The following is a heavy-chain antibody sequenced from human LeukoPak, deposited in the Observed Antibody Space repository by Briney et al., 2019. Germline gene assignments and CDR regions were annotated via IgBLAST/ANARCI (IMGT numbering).Heavy chain of an antibody. J-gene: IGHJ4*02. CDR3: AKGTVGAKY. CDR2: ISSGATTT. CDR1: GFTLTSDS. Sequence: GGSLRLSCAASGFTLTSDSMNWVRQAPGKGLEWISYISSGATTTYYADSVKGRFTISRDNAGNSLYLQINSLRVDDTAVCYCAKGTVGAKYWGQGTLVIVSS. D-gene: IGHD1-26*01. V-gene: IGHV3-48*04.